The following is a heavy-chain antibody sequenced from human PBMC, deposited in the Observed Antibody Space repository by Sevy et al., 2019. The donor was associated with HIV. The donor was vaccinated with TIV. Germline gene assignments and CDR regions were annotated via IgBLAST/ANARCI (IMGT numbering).Heavy chain of an antibody. D-gene: IGHD3-3*01. V-gene: IGHV3-21*06. Sequence: GGSLRLSCAASGFTFSNYNINWVRQSPGKGLEWVSFISTSSGYIYYVDSVKGRFTISRDNAKNSLYLQMNSLRAEDTAVYYCARDKTILEGRYGMDVWGQGTTVTVSS. CDR2: ISTSSGYI. J-gene: IGHJ6*02. CDR1: GFTFSNYN. CDR3: ARDKTILEGRYGMDV.